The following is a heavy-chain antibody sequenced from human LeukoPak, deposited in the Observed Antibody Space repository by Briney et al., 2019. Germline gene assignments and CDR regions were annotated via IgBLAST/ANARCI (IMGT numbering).Heavy chain of an antibody. J-gene: IGHJ4*02. CDR2: VHLDGRT. D-gene: IGHD3-3*01. CDR3: AREGGFYRPLDY. Sequence: GSLRLSCAASGFTLSDHHMDWVRQAPGKGLEWIGEVHLDGRTNYNPSLESRLTISVDLSENHISLKLTSVTAADTAVYYCAREGGFYRPLDYWGQGTLVTVSS. V-gene: IGHV4-4*02. CDR1: GFTLSDHH.